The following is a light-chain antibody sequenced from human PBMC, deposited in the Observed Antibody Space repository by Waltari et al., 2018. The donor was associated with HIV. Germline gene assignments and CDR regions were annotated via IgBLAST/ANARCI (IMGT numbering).Light chain of an antibody. J-gene: IGLJ3*02. CDR2: EVS. Sequence: QSALTQPASVSGSPGQSITISCTGTSSDVGGYNYVSWYQQHPGKAPKLMIYEVSNRPSWVSNRFSGSKSCNTASLTISGLQAEDEADYYCSSYTSSSTLRVFGGGTKLTVL. CDR1: SSDVGGYNY. V-gene: IGLV2-14*01. CDR3: SSYTSSSTLRV.